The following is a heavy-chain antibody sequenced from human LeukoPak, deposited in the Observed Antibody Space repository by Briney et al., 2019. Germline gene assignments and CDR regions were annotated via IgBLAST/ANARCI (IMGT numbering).Heavy chain of an antibody. CDR3: ARVRSYSDAYYDFDP. CDR1: GLTFISHS. V-gene: IGHV3-21*01. Sequence: PGGSLRLSCAASGLTFISHSMNWVRQAPGKGLEWVSTISSSGTYIYYADSVKGRFTISRDNAKNSLYLQMNSLRAEDTAIYYCARVRSYSDAYYDFDPWGQGTLVTVS. D-gene: IGHD1-26*01. CDR2: ISSSGTYI. J-gene: IGHJ5*02.